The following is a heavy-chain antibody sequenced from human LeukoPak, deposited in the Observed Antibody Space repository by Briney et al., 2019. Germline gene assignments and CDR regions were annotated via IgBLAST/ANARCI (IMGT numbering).Heavy chain of an antibody. CDR3: AIDSSSWYVFDP. J-gene: IGHJ5*02. V-gene: IGHV1-2*06. CDR2: INPDSGAI. D-gene: IGHD6-13*01. Sequence: ASVKVSCKASGYTFTDYYMHWVRQAPGQGLEWMGRINPDSGAIDYAQKFQGRVTVTRDTSISTAYMELSRLTSDDTAVYYCAIDSSSWYVFDPWGQGTLVTVSS. CDR1: GYTFTDYY.